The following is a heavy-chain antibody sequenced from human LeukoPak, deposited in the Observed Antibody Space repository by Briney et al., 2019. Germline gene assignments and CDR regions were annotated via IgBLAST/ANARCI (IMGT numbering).Heavy chain of an antibody. CDR1: GGSFSGYY. V-gene: IGHV4-34*01. J-gene: IGHJ4*02. CDR2: INHSGST. CDR3: ARGHRQWLRY. Sequence: ASETLSLTCAVYGGSFSGYYWSWIRQPPGKGLEWIGEINHSGSTNYNPSLKSRVTISVDTSKNQFSLKLSSVTAADTAVYYCARGHRQWLRYWGQGTLVTVSS. D-gene: IGHD6-19*01.